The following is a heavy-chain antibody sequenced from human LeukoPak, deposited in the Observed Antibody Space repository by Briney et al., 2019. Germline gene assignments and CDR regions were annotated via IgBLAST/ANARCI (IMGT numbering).Heavy chain of an antibody. Sequence: ASVKVSCKASRYTFTGYYMHWVRQAPGQGLEWMGWIYPNSGGTNYAQKFQGRVTMTRDTSISTAYMELSRLRSDDTAVYYCARSDQFPYYMDVWGRGTTVTVSS. CDR1: RYTFTGYY. CDR3: ARSDQFPYYMDV. V-gene: IGHV1-2*02. J-gene: IGHJ6*03. D-gene: IGHD2-2*01. CDR2: IYPNSGGT.